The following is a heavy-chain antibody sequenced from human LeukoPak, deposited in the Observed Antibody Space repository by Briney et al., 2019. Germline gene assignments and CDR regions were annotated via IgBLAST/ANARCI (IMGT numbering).Heavy chain of an antibody. Sequence: SETLSLTCAVYGGSFSGYYWSWIRQPPGKGLEWIGEINHSGSTNYNPSLKSRVTISVDTSKNQFSLKLSSVTAADTAVYYCARGVRSSRENAFDIWGQGTMVTVSS. CDR1: GGSFSGYY. J-gene: IGHJ3*02. V-gene: IGHV4-34*01. D-gene: IGHD6-13*01. CDR3: ARGVRSSRENAFDI. CDR2: INHSGST.